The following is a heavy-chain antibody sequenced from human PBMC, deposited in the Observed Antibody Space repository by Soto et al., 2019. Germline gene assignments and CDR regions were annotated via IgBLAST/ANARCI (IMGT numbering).Heavy chain of an antibody. Sequence: QVQLVQSGAEVKKPGSSVKVSCKASGGTFSSYAISWVRQAPGQGLEWMGGIIPIIGTANYAQKFQGRVTITADVSTRTAYMEVSSVRSEDTAVYYCARLHSSHRRVYYYYGMDVWGQGTTVTVSS. V-gene: IGHV1-69*01. D-gene: IGHD6-13*01. CDR2: IIPIIGTA. CDR1: GGTFSSYA. CDR3: ARLHSSHRRVYYYYGMDV. J-gene: IGHJ6*02.